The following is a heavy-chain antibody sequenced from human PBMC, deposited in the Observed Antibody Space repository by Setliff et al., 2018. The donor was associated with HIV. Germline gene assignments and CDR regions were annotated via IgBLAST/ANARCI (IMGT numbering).Heavy chain of an antibody. CDR3: ARARRDSYDRGRRNNYYRDV. J-gene: IGHJ6*03. Sequence: GASVKVSCKASGGTFSSYGISWVRQAPVQGLEWMGWMNPDSRNTGYAQKFQGRVTMTRDTSISTAYMELNNLKFEDTAVYYCARARRDSYDRGRRNNYYRDVWGKGTTVTVSS. V-gene: IGHV1-8*02. CDR2: MNPDSRNT. D-gene: IGHD3-22*01. CDR1: GGTFSSYG.